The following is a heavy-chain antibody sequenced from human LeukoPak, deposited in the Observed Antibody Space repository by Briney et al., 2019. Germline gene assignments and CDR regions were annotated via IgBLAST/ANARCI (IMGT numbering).Heavy chain of an antibody. D-gene: IGHD6-13*01. V-gene: IGHV3-21*01. CDR1: GFTFSSYS. Sequence: GGSLRLSCAASGFTFSSYSMNWVRQAPGKGLEWVSSISSSSSYIYYADSVKGRFTISRDNAKNSLYLQMNSLRAEDTAVYYCARPTSSSWPFDYWGQGTLVTVSS. J-gene: IGHJ4*02. CDR2: ISSSSSYI. CDR3: ARPTSSSWPFDY.